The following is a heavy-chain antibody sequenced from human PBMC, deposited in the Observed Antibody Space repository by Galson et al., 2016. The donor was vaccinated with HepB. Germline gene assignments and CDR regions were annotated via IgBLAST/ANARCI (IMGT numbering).Heavy chain of an antibody. CDR2: INGGNGNT. J-gene: IGHJ5*02. CDR1: GYTFTSRV. V-gene: IGHV1-3*01. Sequence: SVKVSCKASGYTFTSRVVHWARQAPGQRLEWMGWINGGNGNTDYSQKFQGRVTFTRDTSASTAYMWLSSLTSKDTAVYYCAGGVTEATFWFDPWGQGTLVTGSS. D-gene: IGHD1-26*01. CDR3: AGGVTEATFWFDP.